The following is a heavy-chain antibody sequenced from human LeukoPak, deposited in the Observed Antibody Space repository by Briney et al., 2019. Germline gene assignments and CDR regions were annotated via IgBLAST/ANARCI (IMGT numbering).Heavy chain of an antibody. CDR1: GFTFSTYG. Sequence: GGSLRLSCEVSGFTFSTYGMSWVRQAPGKGLEWVSAITGSGGRTYYADSVKGRFTISRDNSKNRLYLKMNSLRAEDTAVYYCAKESTVTPGSVNWFDPWGQGTLVTVSS. D-gene: IGHD4-17*01. V-gene: IGHV3-23*01. CDR3: AKESTVTPGSVNWFDP. CDR2: ITGSGGRT. J-gene: IGHJ5*02.